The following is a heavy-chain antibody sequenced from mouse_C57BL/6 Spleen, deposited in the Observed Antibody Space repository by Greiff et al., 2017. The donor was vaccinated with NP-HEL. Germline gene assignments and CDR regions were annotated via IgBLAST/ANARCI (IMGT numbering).Heavy chain of an antibody. CDR3: ARSGGSWFAY. V-gene: IGHV1-39*01. CDR1: GYSFTDYN. D-gene: IGHD1-1*02. Sequence: EVQLVESGPELVKPGASVKISCKASGYSFTDYNMNWVKQSNGKSLEWIGVINPNYGTNSYNQKFKCKATLTVDQSSSTAYMQLNSLTSEDSAVYYCARSGGSWFAYWGQGTLVTVSA. CDR2: INPNYGTN. J-gene: IGHJ3*01.